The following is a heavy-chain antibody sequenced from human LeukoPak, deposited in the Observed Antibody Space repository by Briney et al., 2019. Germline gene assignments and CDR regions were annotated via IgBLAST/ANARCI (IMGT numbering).Heavy chain of an antibody. D-gene: IGHD2-2*01. Sequence: GGSLRLSCTASGFTFGDYAMSWFRQAPGKGLEWVGFIRSKAYGGTTEYAASVKGRFTISRDDSKSIAYLQMNSLKTEDTAVYYCTRSCSSTSCYDPYYYYYGMDVWGQGSTVTVSS. CDR3: TRSCSSTSCYDPYYYYYGMDV. V-gene: IGHV3-49*03. CDR2: IRSKAYGGTT. CDR1: GFTFGDYA. J-gene: IGHJ6*02.